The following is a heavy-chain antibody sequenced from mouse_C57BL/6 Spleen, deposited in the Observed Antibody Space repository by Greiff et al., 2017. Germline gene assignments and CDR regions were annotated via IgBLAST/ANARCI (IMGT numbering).Heavy chain of an antibody. Sequence: QVQLQQPGAELVMPGASVKLSCKASGYTFTSYWMHWVKQRPGQGLEWIGEIDPSDSYTNYNQKFKGKSTLTVDKSSSTAYMQPGSLTSEDSAVYYCARTLIYYYGSSPYYYAMDYWGQGTSVTVSS. CDR1: GYTFTSYW. D-gene: IGHD1-1*01. CDR2: IDPSDSYT. CDR3: ARTLIYYYGSSPYYYAMDY. J-gene: IGHJ4*01. V-gene: IGHV1-69*01.